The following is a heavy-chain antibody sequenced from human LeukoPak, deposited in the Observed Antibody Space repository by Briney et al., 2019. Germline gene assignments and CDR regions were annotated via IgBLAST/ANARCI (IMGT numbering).Heavy chain of an antibody. Sequence: GGSLRPSCAASGFTFSSYGMHWVRQAPGKGLEWVAVISYDGSNKYYADSVKGRFTISRDNSKNTLYLQMNSLRAEDTAVYYCAKDTPSITAFDYWGQGTLVTVSS. V-gene: IGHV3-30*18. J-gene: IGHJ4*02. CDR1: GFTFSSYG. D-gene: IGHD3-16*01. CDR2: ISYDGSNK. CDR3: AKDTPSITAFDY.